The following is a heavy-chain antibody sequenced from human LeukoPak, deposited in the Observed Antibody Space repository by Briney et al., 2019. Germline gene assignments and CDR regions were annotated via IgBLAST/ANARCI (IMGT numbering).Heavy chain of an antibody. D-gene: IGHD6-13*01. Sequence: SETLSLTCTVSGGSISSYYWSWIGQPAGKGLEWIGRIYTSGSTNYNPSLKSRVTISVDKSKNQFSLKLSSVTAADTAVYYCARGSSSIYFDYWGQGTLVTVSS. CDR3: ARGSSSIYFDY. V-gene: IGHV4-4*07. CDR1: GGSISSYY. J-gene: IGHJ4*02. CDR2: IYTSGST.